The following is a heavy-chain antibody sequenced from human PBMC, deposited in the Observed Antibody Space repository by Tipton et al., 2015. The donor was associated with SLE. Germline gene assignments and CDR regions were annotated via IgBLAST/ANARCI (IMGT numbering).Heavy chain of an antibody. V-gene: IGHV1-2*06. CDR1: GYTFTGYY. CDR2: INPNSGGT. CDR3: ARGTLVATIDY. J-gene: IGHJ4*02. Sequence: QLVQSGAEVKKPGASVKVSCKASGYTFTGYYMHWVRQAPRQGRERIGRINPNSGGTNYAQKFQVRVTMTRDTSISTAYMELNRPRSDDTAVYYCARGTLVATIDYWGQGRLVTVSS. D-gene: IGHD5-12*01.